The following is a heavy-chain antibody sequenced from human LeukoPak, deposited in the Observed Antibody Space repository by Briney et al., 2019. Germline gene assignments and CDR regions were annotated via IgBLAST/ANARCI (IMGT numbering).Heavy chain of an antibody. J-gene: IGHJ4*02. CDR3: ARVQVVRGFDY. Sequence: SSWTLSLTCAVSGGSISISNWWTLVRQPPGKGLEWIGEIYHSGSTNYNPSLKSRATISVDKSKNQFSLKLSSGTAADTAVYYSARVQVVRGFDYWGQGTLVTVSS. CDR2: IYHSGST. CDR1: GGSISISNW. D-gene: IGHD3-10*01. V-gene: IGHV4-4*02.